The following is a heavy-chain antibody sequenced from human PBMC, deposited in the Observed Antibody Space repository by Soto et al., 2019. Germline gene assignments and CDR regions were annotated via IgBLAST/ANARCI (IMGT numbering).Heavy chain of an antibody. D-gene: IGHD3-10*01. Sequence: GGSLRLSCAASGFTFSSYAMSWVRQAPGKGPEWVSVISGSGGSTYYADSVKGRFTISRDNFDNTLYLQMNSLRAEDTAVYYCAKGGSGSGTYFVAASWGQGTLVTVSS. V-gene: IGHV3-23*01. J-gene: IGHJ5*02. CDR1: GFTFSSYA. CDR3: AKGGSGSGTYFVAAS. CDR2: ISGSGGST.